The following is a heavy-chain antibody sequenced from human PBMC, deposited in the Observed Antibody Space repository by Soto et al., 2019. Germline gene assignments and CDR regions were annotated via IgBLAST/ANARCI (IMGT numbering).Heavy chain of an antibody. V-gene: IGHV2-5*02. J-gene: IGHJ6*02. CDR3: AHKKMDTARRAPTHPVGYYYYGMDV. Sequence: SGPTLVNPTQTLTLTCTFSGFSLSTSGVGVGWIRQPPGKALEWLALIYWDDDKRYSPSLKSRLTITKDTSKNQVVLTMTNMDPVDTATYYCAHKKMDTARRAPTHPVGYYYYGMDVWGQGTTVTVSS. D-gene: IGHD5-18*01. CDR1: GFSLSTSGVG. CDR2: IYWDDDK.